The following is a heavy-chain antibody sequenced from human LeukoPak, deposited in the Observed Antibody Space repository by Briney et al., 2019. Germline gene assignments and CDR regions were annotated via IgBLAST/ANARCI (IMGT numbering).Heavy chain of an antibody. Sequence: SETLSLTCNVSGGSISSGRYYWGWIRQPPGKGPEWIGSIYHSGSTYYNPSLKSRVTISVDTSKNQFSLKLSSVTAADTAVYYCARVGQWELHGDFDYWGQGTLVTVSS. J-gene: IGHJ4*02. D-gene: IGHD1-26*01. CDR3: ARVGQWELHGDFDY. V-gene: IGHV4-39*07. CDR2: IYHSGST. CDR1: GGSISSGRYY.